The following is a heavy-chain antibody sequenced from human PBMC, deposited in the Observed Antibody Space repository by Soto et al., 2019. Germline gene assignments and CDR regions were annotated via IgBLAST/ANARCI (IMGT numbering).Heavy chain of an antibody. CDR2: MNPNSGTT. J-gene: IGHJ5*02. Sequence: ASVKVSCKVSGYSLTELSIHWVRQATGRGLEWMGWMNPNSGTTGYAQKFQDRVTMTRNNSINTAYLELSSLSSDDTAVYYCARGPYCSTTGCRRWVWFDPWGQATLVTVSS. CDR3: ARGPYCSTTGCRRWVWFDP. D-gene: IGHD2-2*01. CDR1: GYSLTELS. V-gene: IGHV1-8*02.